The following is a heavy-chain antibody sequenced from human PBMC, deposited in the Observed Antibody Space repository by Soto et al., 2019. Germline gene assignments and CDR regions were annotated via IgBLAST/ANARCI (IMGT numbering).Heavy chain of an antibody. D-gene: IGHD2-2*01. CDR3: ARDVYCSSTSCYNYFDY. Sequence: SQTLSLTCVISGDSVSSNSAAWNWIRQSPSRGLEWLGRTYYRSKWFNNYALSVKSRITINPDTSKNQFSLQLNSVTPEDTAVYYCARDVYCSSTSCYNYFDYWGQGTLVTVSS. V-gene: IGHV6-1*01. CDR1: GDSVSSNSAA. CDR2: TYYRSKWFN. J-gene: IGHJ4*02.